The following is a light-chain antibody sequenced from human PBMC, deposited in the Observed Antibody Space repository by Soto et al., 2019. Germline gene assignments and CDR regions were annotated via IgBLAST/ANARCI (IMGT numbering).Light chain of an antibody. CDR2: AAS. Sequence: DIQMTQSPSSLYASVGDKVTITCRASQRISTYLNWYQQKPGKAPKLLIFAASSLQSGVPSRFSGSGSGTEFTLTISGLQPEDFSTSCGQPSHSISPYTFGQETKLGIK. V-gene: IGKV1-39*01. CDR1: QRISTY. CDR3: QPSHSISPYT. J-gene: IGKJ2*01.